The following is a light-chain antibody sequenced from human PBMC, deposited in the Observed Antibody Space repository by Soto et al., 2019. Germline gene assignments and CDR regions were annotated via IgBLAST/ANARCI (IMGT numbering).Light chain of an antibody. CDR2: DAS. V-gene: IGKV3-11*01. CDR3: QQRSNWPPHT. J-gene: IGKJ2*01. Sequence: EVGLTQSPATLSLSPGERATLSCRASERVNNYLALYQQKPGQAPRLLIYDASKRATGIPARFSGSGSGTDFTLSISSLEPEDCAVYFCQQRSNWPPHTFGQGNKLQIK. CDR1: ERVNNY.